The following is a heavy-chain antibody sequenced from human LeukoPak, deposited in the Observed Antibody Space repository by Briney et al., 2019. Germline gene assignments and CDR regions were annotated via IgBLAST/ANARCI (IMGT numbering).Heavy chain of an antibody. CDR3: ASGSGSFDY. V-gene: IGHV3-7*01. D-gene: IGHD1-26*01. CDR2: IKQDGSEK. CDR1: GFTFSSYW. J-gene: IGHJ4*02. Sequence: PGGSLRLSCAASGFTFSSYWMSWVRHTPGKGLEWVANIKQDGSEKYYVDSVKDRFTISRDNAKNSLYLQMNTLRAEDTAVYYCASGSGSFDYWGQGTLVTVSS.